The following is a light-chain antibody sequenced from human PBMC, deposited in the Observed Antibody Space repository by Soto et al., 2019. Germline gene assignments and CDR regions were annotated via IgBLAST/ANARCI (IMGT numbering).Light chain of an antibody. Sequence: ESVLTQSPATLSLTPGERDTLYCRASQSVSSYLAWYQQKPGQAPRLLIYDASNRATGIPARFSGSGSGTDFTLTISSLEPEDFAVYYCQQRSNWPKTFGQGTKVDI. CDR3: QQRSNWPKT. V-gene: IGKV3-11*01. CDR1: QSVSSY. J-gene: IGKJ1*01. CDR2: DAS.